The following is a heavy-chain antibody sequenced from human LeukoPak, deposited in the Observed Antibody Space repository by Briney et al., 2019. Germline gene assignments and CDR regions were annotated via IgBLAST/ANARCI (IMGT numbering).Heavy chain of an antibody. D-gene: IGHD1-26*01. CDR2: INHSGST. J-gene: IGHJ5*02. CDR3: ARRPSGGTNWFDP. V-gene: IGHV4-34*01. CDR1: GGSFSGYY. Sequence: SETLSLTCAVYGGSFSGYYWSWIRQPPGKGLEWIGEINHSGSTNYNPSLKSRVTISVDTSKNQFSLNLSSVTAADTAVYYCARRPSGGTNWFDPWGQGFLVTVSS.